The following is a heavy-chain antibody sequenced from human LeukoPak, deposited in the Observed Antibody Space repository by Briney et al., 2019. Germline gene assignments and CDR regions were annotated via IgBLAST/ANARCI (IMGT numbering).Heavy chain of an antibody. V-gene: IGHV4-39*02. CDR2: IYYSGST. Sequence: SGTLSLTCTVSGGSISSSSYYWGWIRQPPGKGLEWIGSIYYSGSTYYNPSLKSRVTISVDTSKNQFSLKLSSVTAADTAVYYCAREAYGDYDSLSEYYYYYMDVWGKGTTVTISS. CDR1: GGSISSSSYY. CDR3: AREAYGDYDSLSEYYYYYMDV. D-gene: IGHD4-17*01. J-gene: IGHJ6*03.